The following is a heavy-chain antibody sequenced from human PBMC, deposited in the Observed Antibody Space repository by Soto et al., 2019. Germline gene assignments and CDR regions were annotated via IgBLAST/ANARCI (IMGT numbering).Heavy chain of an antibody. CDR1: GFTFSDYY. Sequence: QVQLVESGGGLLKPGGSLRLSCTASGFTFSDYYMSWIRQAPGKGLEWVSYISTNGAYTNYADSVKGRFTISRDNAKTSLYLQMNSLRVEDTAVYYCARGQRWLDPWGQGTLVTVSP. J-gene: IGHJ5*02. CDR3: ARGQRWLDP. V-gene: IGHV3-11*05. CDR2: ISTNGAYT.